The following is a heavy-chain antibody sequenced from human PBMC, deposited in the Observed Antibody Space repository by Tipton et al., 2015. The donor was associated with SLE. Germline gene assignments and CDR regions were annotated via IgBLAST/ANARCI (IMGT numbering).Heavy chain of an antibody. Sequence: TLSLTCTVSGGSISSSSYYWGWIRQPPGKEPEWIGSIYHSGSTEYNPSLKGRVTISVDTSKNQFSLKLTSVTATDTAVYYCARHFGAWSYYFDFWGQGTLDTVSS. D-gene: IGHD6-19*01. CDR2: IYHSGST. CDR3: ARHFGAWSYYFDF. J-gene: IGHJ4*02. CDR1: GGSISSSSYY. V-gene: IGHV4-39*01.